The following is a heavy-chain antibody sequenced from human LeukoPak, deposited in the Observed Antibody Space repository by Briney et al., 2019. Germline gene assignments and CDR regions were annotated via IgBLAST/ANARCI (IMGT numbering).Heavy chain of an antibody. V-gene: IGHV1-18*01. CDR3: AREYNNFDYYYGMDV. CDR2: ISAYNGNT. J-gene: IGHJ6*02. D-gene: IGHD1-1*01. Sequence: GASVKVSCKASGYTFTSYGISWGRQAPGQGLEWMGWISAYNGNTNYAQKLQGRVTMTTDTSTSTAYMELRSLRSDDTAVYYCAREYNNFDYYYGMDVWGQGTTVTVSS. CDR1: GYTFTSYG.